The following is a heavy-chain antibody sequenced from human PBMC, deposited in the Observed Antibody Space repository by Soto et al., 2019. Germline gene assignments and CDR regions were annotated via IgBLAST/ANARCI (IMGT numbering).Heavy chain of an antibody. CDR2: IYYSGST. V-gene: IGHV4-39*01. D-gene: IGHD6-13*01. J-gene: IGHJ4*02. CDR3: ARQKSGIAAAPREAFDY. Sequence: SETLSLTCTVSGGSISSSSYYWGWIRQPPGKGLEWIGSIYYSGSTYYNPSLKSRVTISVDTSKNQFSLKLSSVTAADTAVYYCARQKSGIAAAPREAFDYWGQGTLVTVSS. CDR1: GGSISSSSYY.